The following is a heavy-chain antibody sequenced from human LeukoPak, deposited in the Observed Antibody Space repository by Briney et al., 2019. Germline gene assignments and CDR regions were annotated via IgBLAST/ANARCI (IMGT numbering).Heavy chain of an antibody. Sequence: GGSLRLSCAASGFTFSSYWMNWVRQAPGKGLEWVANINKDGSEKYYVDSVRGRFTISRDNAKSSLSLPSVYLQMSSLRVEDTAVYYCVRGFDGYYGFDIWGQGTMVTVSS. J-gene: IGHJ3*02. V-gene: IGHV3-7*05. D-gene: IGHD5-24*01. CDR3: VRGFDGYYGFDI. CDR1: GFTFSSYW. CDR2: INKDGSEK.